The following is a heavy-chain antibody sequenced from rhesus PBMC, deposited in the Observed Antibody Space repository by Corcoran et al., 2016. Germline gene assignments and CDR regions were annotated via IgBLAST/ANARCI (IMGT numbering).Heavy chain of an antibody. CDR2: IYGGSGNT. CDR1: GGSISDNYY. J-gene: IGHJ4*01. Sequence: QVQLQESGPGLVKPSETLSLTCAVPGGSISDNYYWNWIRQPPGEGLEWVGKIYGGSGNTYYNPALKSRVSISKDTSKNQFSLKVSSVTAADTAVFYCARVGISAGHQGDLWGQGLLVTVSA. CDR3: ARVGISAGHQGDL. V-gene: IGHV4S9*01. D-gene: IGHD6-13*01.